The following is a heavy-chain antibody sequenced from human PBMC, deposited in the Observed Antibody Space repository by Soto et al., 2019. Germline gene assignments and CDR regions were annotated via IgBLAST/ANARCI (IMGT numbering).Heavy chain of an antibody. V-gene: IGHV1-2*02. Sequence: HEHLVQSGAEVKRPGASLKVSCKASTYTFTDYYIHWVRQAPGQGLEWMGWIDPGSGATNYAPNFQGRVTLTSDTSINTASMDLTSLTSDDTAVYYCARGDSGTGGWPVPYFDYWGQGTLVIVSS. CDR1: TYTFTDYY. D-gene: IGHD2-8*02. CDR2: IDPGSGAT. CDR3: ARGDSGTGGWPVPYFDY. J-gene: IGHJ4*02.